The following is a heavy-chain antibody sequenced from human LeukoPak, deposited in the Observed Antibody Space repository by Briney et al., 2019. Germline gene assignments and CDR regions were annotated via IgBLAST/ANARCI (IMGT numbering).Heavy chain of an antibody. CDR2: ISSSGTTI. CDR3: ARVSGNYAPDY. D-gene: IGHD1-26*01. V-gene: IGHV3-11*01. Sequence: PGGSLRLSCAASGFTFSDYYMSWIRQAPGKGLEWVSYISSSGTTIFYAGSVKGRFTISRDNAKNSLYLQMNSLRAEDTAVYYCARVSGNYAPDYWGQGTLVTVSS. CDR1: GFTFSDYY. J-gene: IGHJ4*02.